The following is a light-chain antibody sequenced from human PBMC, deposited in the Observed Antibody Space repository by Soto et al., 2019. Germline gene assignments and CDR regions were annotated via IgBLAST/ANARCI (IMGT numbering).Light chain of an antibody. CDR2: DDS. CDR1: NIGSYS. V-gene: IGLV3-21*02. CDR3: QVWDGSSDHYV. Sequence: SYELTQPPSVSVAPGQTARITCGGDNIGSYSVHWYQQKPGQAPLLVVYDDSDRPSGIPERFSGFSYGNTATLTISRVEAGDEADYYCQVWDGSSDHYVFGTGPKV. J-gene: IGLJ1*01.